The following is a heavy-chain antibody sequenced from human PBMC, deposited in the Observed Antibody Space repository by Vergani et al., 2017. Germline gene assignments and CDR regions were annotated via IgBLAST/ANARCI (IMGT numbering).Heavy chain of an antibody. V-gene: IGHV3-23*01. CDR1: GFTFSSYA. Sequence: EVQLLESGGGLVQPGGSLRLSCAASGFTFSSYAMSWVRQAPGKGLEWVSAISGSGGSTYYADSVKGRFTISRDNSKNTLYLQMNSLRAEDTAVYYCATARERYSYGYLDYWGQGTLVTVSS. J-gene: IGHJ4*02. D-gene: IGHD5-18*01. CDR3: ATARERYSYGYLDY. CDR2: ISGSGGST.